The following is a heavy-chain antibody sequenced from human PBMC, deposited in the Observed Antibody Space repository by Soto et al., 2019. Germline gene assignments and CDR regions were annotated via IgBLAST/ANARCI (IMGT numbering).Heavy chain of an antibody. V-gene: IGHV3-30-3*01. CDR3: ARDRVFGVEWRYDYYYAMDV. Sequence: GVSLRLSCAASGFSFSSYAMHWVRQAPGKGLEWVAVISHDGSNKYYADSVKGRFTISRDNSKNTLYLQMNSLRAEATAIYYSARDRVFGVEWRYDYYYAMDVWGQGTTVTVSS. CDR1: GFSFSSYA. CDR2: ISHDGSNK. J-gene: IGHJ6*02. D-gene: IGHD3-3*01.